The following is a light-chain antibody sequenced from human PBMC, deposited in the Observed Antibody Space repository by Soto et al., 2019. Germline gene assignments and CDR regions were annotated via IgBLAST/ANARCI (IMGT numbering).Light chain of an antibody. V-gene: IGKV3-11*01. CDR1: QSVIRY. Sequence: EIVLTQSPAILSLSPGERATLSCRASQSVIRYLAWYQQKPGQAPRLLILDASDRATGIPARFSGSGSGTDFTLTISSLEPEDFAVYYCQQRSNWPPVTFGGGTKVDIK. CDR2: DAS. CDR3: QQRSNWPPVT. J-gene: IGKJ4*01.